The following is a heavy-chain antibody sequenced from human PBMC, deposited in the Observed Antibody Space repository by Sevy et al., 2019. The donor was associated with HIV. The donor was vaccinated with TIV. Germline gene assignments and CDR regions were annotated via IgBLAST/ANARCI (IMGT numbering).Heavy chain of an antibody. CDR3: ARGGYSSGWFQHYYYYYGMDV. CDR2: IIPIFGTA. Sequence: ASMKVSCKASGGTFSSNAISWVRQAPGQGLEWMGGIIPIFGTANYAQKFQGRVTITADESTSTAYMELSSLRSEDTAVYYCARGGYSSGWFQHYYYYYGMDVWGQGTTVTVSS. D-gene: IGHD6-19*01. CDR1: GGTFSSNA. V-gene: IGHV1-69*13. J-gene: IGHJ6*02.